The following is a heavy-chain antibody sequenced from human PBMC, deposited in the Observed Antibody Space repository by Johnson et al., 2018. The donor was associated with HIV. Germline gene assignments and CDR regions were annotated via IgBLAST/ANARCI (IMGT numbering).Heavy chain of an antibody. J-gene: IGHJ3*02. CDR2: IKQDGSEK. Sequence: VQLVESGGGLVPPGGSLRLSCAASGFTFSSYWMSWVRQAPGKGLEWVANIKQDGSEKYYVDSVKGRFTISRDTAKNSLYLQMNNLRAEDTALYYCVKDAFDIWGQGTMVTVSS. V-gene: IGHV3-7*04. CDR1: GFTFSSYW. CDR3: VKDAFDI.